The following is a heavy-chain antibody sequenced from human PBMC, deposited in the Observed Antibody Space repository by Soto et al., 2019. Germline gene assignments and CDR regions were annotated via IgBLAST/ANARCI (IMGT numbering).Heavy chain of an antibody. D-gene: IGHD6-13*01. V-gene: IGHV1-69*06. J-gene: IGHJ6*02. CDR1: GGTFSSYA. Sequence: QVQLVQSGAEVKKPGSSVKVSCKASGGTFSSYAISWVRQAPGQGLEWMGGIIPIFGTANYAQKFQGRVTIPADKSTSTAYMELSSLRSEDTAVYYCARDPGIAAAGTGGDYYYYGMDVWGQGTTVTVSS. CDR2: IIPIFGTA. CDR3: ARDPGIAAAGTGGDYYYYGMDV.